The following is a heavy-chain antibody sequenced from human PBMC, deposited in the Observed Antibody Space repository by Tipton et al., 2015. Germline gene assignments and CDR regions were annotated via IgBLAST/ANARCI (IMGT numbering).Heavy chain of an antibody. CDR1: SDSISKYF. D-gene: IGHD2-2*02. CDR2: IHYSGST. CDR3: ARQGKYRALSHFDY. Sequence: TLSLTCSVSSDSISKYFWTWIRQPPGKELEWIGYIHYSGSTNYNPSLKSRVTISVDTSKTQFSLHLSSVTAADTAVYYCARQGKYRALSHFDYWGQGKLVTVSS. J-gene: IGHJ4*02. V-gene: IGHV4-59*01.